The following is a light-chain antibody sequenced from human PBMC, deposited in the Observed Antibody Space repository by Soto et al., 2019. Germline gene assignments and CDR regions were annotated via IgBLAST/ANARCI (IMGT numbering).Light chain of an antibody. CDR2: DVS. CDR3: CSYAGSYTLEV. CDR1: SSDVGGYNY. Sequence: QSALTQPRSVSGSPGQSVTISCTGTSSDVGGYNYVSWYQQHPGKAPKLMIYDVSKRPSGVPDRFSGSKSGNTASLTISGLQAEDEADSYCCSYAGSYTLEVFGGGTKVTVL. V-gene: IGLV2-11*01. J-gene: IGLJ2*01.